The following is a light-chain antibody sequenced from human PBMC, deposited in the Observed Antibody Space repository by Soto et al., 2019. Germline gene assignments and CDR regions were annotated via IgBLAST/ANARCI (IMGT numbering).Light chain of an antibody. CDR3: QQKYYTPSIT. Sequence: DIQMTQSPSSLSASVGDRVTITCRASQSIRSYLSWYQQKPGKAPKLLIYAASSLQSGVPSRLSGSGCGTDVSLTIISRQPEDDATSYCQQKYYTPSITFGQGTRLEIK. CDR2: AAS. V-gene: IGKV1-39*01. CDR1: QSIRSY. J-gene: IGKJ5*01.